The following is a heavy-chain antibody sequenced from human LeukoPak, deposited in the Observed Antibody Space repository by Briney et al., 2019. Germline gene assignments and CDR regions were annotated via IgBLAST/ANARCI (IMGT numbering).Heavy chain of an antibody. CDR3: VRGYCDDIRRDRAY. J-gene: IGHJ4*01. V-gene: IGHV3-48*04. CDR2: ISGGSPVI. D-gene: IGHD2-15*01. CDR1: GFSFSMYS. Sequence: PGGSLRLSCAASGFSFSMYSMNWVRQAPGKGLEWVSHISGGSPVIDYADSVRGRFTISRDNAQNSLFLQMNSLRAEDTATYYCVRGYCDDIRRDRAYWGLGTLVTVSS.